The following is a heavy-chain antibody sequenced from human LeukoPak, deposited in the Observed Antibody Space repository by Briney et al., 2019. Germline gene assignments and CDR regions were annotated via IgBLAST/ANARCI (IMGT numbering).Heavy chain of an antibody. V-gene: IGHV1-18*01. CDR1: GYTFTSYG. Sequence: GASVTVSCTASGYTFTSYGISWVRQAPGQGLEWMGWISAYNGNTNYAQKLQGRVTMTTDTSTSTAYMELRSLRSDDPAVYYCARELLYTYYYYGMDVWGQGTTVTVSS. CDR3: ARELLYTYYYYGMDV. J-gene: IGHJ6*02. CDR2: ISAYNGNT. D-gene: IGHD3-3*01.